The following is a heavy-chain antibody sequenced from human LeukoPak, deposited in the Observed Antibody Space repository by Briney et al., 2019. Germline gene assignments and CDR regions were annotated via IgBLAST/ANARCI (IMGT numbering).Heavy chain of an antibody. Sequence: SETLSLTCAVYGVSFSGYYWSWIRQPPGKGLEWIGEINHSGSTNYNPSLKSRVTISVDTSKNQFSLKLSSVTAADTAVYYCARGGQYCSSTSCYKGSFYYYYYGMDVWGQGTTVTVS. CDR3: ARGGQYCSSTSCYKGSFYYYYYGMDV. CDR2: INHSGST. CDR1: GVSFSGYY. J-gene: IGHJ6*02. D-gene: IGHD2-2*02. V-gene: IGHV4-34*01.